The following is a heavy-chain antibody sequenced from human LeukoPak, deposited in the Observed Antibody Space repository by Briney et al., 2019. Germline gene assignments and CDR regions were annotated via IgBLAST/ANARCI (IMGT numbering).Heavy chain of an antibody. CDR3: ARDWGAYYHFFDY. CDR1: GFSMSVYW. Sequence: GGSLRLSCAASGFSMSVYWMSWVRQAPGKGLEWVGNIKQDGSERNYVDSVKGRFTISRDNAKKSLYLQMDSLRAEDAAVYYCARDWGAYYHFFDYWGQGTLVTVSS. J-gene: IGHJ4*02. V-gene: IGHV3-7*01. CDR2: IKQDGSER. D-gene: IGHD3-22*01.